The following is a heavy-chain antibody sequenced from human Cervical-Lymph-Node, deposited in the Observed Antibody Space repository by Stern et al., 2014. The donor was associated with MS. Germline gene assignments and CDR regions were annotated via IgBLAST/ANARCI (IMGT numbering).Heavy chain of an antibody. CDR2: VSSDGANT. CDR3: ASQI. J-gene: IGHJ3*02. Sequence: QVQLVESGGGVVQPGRSLRLSCAASGFIFSNYAMHWVRQPPGDGLEWVAVVSSDGANTYFADSVKGRFTISRDNSKNTLYLQMNSLKIEDTAIYYCASQIWGQGTMVTVSS. V-gene: IGHV3-30*01. CDR1: GFIFSNYA.